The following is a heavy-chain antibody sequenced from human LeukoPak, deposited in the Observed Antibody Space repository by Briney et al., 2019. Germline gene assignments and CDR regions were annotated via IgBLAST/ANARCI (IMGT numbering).Heavy chain of an antibody. V-gene: IGHV4-59*01. D-gene: IGHD2/OR15-2a*01. J-gene: IGHJ6*03. CDR2: IYYSGST. Sequence: SETLSLTCTVSGGSISSYYWSRIRQPPGKGLEWIGYIYYSGSTNYNPSLKSRVTISVDTSKNQFSLKLSSVTAADTAVYYCAGIIRANYYYYYMDVWGKGTTVTVSS. CDR3: AGIIRANYYYYYMDV. CDR1: GGSISSYY.